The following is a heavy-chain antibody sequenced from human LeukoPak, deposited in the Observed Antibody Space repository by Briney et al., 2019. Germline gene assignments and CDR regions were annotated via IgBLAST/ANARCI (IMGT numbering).Heavy chain of an antibody. V-gene: IGHV4-61*02. J-gene: IGHJ6*03. CDR1: GGSISSGSYY. D-gene: IGHD2-2*01. CDR3: ARGCSSTSCYGYYYYYMDV. CDR2: INTSGST. Sequence: PSETLSLTCTVSGGSISSGSYYWSWIRQPAGKGLEWIGRINTSGSTNYNPSLKSRVTISVDTSKNQFSLKLSSVTAADTAVYYCARGCSSTSCYGYYYYYMDVWGKGTTVTVSS.